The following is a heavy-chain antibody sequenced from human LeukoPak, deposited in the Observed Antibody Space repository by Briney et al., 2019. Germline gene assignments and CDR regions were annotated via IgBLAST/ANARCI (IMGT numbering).Heavy chain of an antibody. CDR3: ATLYNRYNDY. Sequence: GGSLRLSSAAYRFTLSNYALSWVRQAPRKGVEWVSAISGSSTLCADFVKGRFTISRDNSRNTVYLQMNSLRVEDTAIYYCATLYNRYNDYWGQGTLVTVSS. CDR2: ISGSST. CDR1: RFTLSNYA. J-gene: IGHJ4*02. V-gene: IGHV3-23*01. D-gene: IGHD1-1*01.